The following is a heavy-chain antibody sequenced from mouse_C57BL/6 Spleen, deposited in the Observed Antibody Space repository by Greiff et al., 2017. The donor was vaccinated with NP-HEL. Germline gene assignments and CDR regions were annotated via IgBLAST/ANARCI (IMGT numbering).Heavy chain of an antibody. CDR2: IYPGDGDT. CDR3: ARSELGRAMDY. J-gene: IGHJ4*01. Sequence: VQLVESGAELVKPGASVKISCKASGYAFSSYWMNWVKQRPGKGLEWIGQIYPGDGDTNYNGKFKGKATLTADKSSSTAYMQLSSLTSEDSAVYFCARSELGRAMDYWGQGTSVTVSS. V-gene: IGHV1-80*01. CDR1: GYAFSSYW. D-gene: IGHD4-1*01.